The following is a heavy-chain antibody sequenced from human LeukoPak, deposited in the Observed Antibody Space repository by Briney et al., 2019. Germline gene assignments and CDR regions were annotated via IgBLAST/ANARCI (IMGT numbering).Heavy chain of an antibody. CDR2: INHSGST. CDR1: GGSFSGYY. V-gene: IGHV4-34*01. CDR3: AKGYCSSTSCRPSYYYYYGMDV. D-gene: IGHD2-2*01. Sequence: SETLSLTCTVYGGSFSGYYWSWIRQPPGKGLEWIGEINHSGSTNYNPSLRSRVTISVDTSKNQFSLKLSSVTAADTAVYYCAKGYCSSTSCRPSYYYYYGMDVWGQGTTVTVSS. J-gene: IGHJ6*02.